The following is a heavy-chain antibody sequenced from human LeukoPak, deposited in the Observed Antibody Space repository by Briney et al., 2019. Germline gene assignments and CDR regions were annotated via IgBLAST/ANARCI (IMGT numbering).Heavy chain of an antibody. CDR3: ARSLNFASPMTFDY. J-gene: IGHJ4*02. D-gene: IGHD3-16*01. CDR2: IIPFLTLT. Sequence: SVKVSCKASGYTFTSYDINWVRQVPGQGLEWLGRIIPFLTLTNYAQNFQDRVTITADKSTSTAYMELSSLRSEDTAMYYCARSLNFASPMTFDYWGQGTLVTVSS. CDR1: GYTFTSYD. V-gene: IGHV1-69*04.